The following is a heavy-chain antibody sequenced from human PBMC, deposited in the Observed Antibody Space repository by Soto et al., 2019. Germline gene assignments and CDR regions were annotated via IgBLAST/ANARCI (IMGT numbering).Heavy chain of an antibody. Sequence: GGSLRLSCAASGFTFSSYTMRWVRQAPGKGLEWVSTISGSGGDTYYADSVKGRFTISRDNSKNTLYLQMNSLRAEDTAIYYCVKIMSTRPTGEVVLWGPGTMFTLSS. CDR3: VKIMSTRPTGEVVL. CDR2: ISGSGGDT. V-gene: IGHV3-23*01. D-gene: IGHD3-16*01. J-gene: IGHJ3*01. CDR1: GFTFSSYT.